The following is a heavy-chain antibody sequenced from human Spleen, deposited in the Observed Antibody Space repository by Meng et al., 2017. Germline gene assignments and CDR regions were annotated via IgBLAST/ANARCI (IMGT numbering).Heavy chain of an antibody. V-gene: IGHV1-69*02. D-gene: IGHD3-16*01. CDR2: IIPILGIT. CDR3: SRGTSLGSQDF. Sequence: QVQLVQSGAGVKKPGSSVKVSCKASGATFSSYTINWVRLAPGQGLEWMGRIIPILGITNYAQKFQGRFTITAEKSTSTIDMDLSSLRSEDTAIYYCSRGTSLGSQDFWGQGTLVTVSS. CDR1: GATFSSYT. J-gene: IGHJ4*02.